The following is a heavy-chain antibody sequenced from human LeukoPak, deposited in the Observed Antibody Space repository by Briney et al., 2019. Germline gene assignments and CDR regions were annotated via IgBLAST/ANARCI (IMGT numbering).Heavy chain of an antibody. CDR1: GGSISSYY. CDR3: ASALIAASGTAYGMDV. D-gene: IGHD6-13*01. V-gene: IGHV4-59*01. Sequence: SETLSLTCTVSGGSISSYYWTWIRQPPGKGLEWIGYIYYSGSTNYDPSLKSRVTMSVDTSKDQFSLKLSSVAAADTAVYYCASALIAASGTAYGMDVWGQGTTVTVSS. J-gene: IGHJ6*02. CDR2: IYYSGST.